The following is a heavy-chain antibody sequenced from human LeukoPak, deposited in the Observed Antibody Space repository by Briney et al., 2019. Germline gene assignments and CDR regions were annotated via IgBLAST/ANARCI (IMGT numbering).Heavy chain of an antibody. CDR3: AIGGYCAGTNCYIAY. Sequence: PGGSLRLSCAASGFTFSSYAMSWVRQVPGKGLEWVSLISNSGSTTYHADSVKGRFTISRDNSKNTLYLQMNSLSAEDSAVYYCAIGGYCAGTNCYIAYWGQGTLVTVSS. D-gene: IGHD2-2*02. V-gene: IGHV3-23*01. CDR1: GFTFSSYA. J-gene: IGHJ4*02. CDR2: ISNSGSTT.